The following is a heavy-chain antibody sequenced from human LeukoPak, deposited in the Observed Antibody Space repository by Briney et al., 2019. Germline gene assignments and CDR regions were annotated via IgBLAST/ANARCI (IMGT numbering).Heavy chain of an antibody. Sequence: GGSLRLSCTASGFSFSGHWMHWARQLPGKGLVWVSRISPTGSTTSYADSVKGRFTVSRDNAKNTLYLQVNNLRAEDTAVYYCARVPNSNGSGLDFWRQGTLLTVSS. D-gene: IGHD6-25*01. V-gene: IGHV3-74*01. J-gene: IGHJ4*02. CDR3: ARVPNSNGSGLDF. CDR2: ISPTGSTT. CDR1: GFSFSGHW.